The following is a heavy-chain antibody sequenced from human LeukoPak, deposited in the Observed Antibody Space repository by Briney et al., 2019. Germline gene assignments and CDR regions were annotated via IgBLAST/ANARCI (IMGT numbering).Heavy chain of an antibody. D-gene: IGHD3-10*01. CDR3: ARGPYYYGSGSYYYYYYYGMDV. V-gene: IGHV4-34*01. J-gene: IGHJ6*02. CDR1: GGSFSGYY. Sequence: SETLSLTCAVYGGSFSGYYWSWIRRPPGKGLERIGEINHSGSINYNPSLKSRVTISVDTSKNQFSLKLSSVTAADTAVYYCARGPYYYGSGSYYYYYYYGMDVWGQGTTVTVSS. CDR2: INHSGSI.